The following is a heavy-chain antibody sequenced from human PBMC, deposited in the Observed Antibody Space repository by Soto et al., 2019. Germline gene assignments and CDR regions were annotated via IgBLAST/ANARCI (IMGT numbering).Heavy chain of an antibody. V-gene: IGHV3-23*01. D-gene: IGHD3-3*01. CDR3: AKRPLATVFGVAGNRFDP. Sequence: EVQLLESGGGLVQPGVSLRLSCAASGLTFSTYAMTWVRQAPGKGLEWVSGISGSGGSTYYADSVKGRFTISRDNSKNTLYLTMNSLRAEDTAVYYCAKRPLATVFGVAGNRFDPWGQGTLVTVSS. CDR1: GLTFSTYA. J-gene: IGHJ5*02. CDR2: ISGSGGST.